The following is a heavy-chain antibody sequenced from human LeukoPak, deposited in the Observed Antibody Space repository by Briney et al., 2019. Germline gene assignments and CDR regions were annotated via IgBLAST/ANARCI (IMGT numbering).Heavy chain of an antibody. CDR3: ARQTYYDSSGYYSPY. CDR2: ISSSSSYI. Sequence: GGSLRLSCAASGFTFSSYSMNWVRQAPGKGLEWVSSISSSSSYIYYADSVKGRFTISRDNAKNSLYLQMNSLRAGDTAVYYCARQTYYDSSGYYSPYWGQGTLVTVSS. V-gene: IGHV3-21*01. D-gene: IGHD3-22*01. J-gene: IGHJ4*02. CDR1: GFTFSSYS.